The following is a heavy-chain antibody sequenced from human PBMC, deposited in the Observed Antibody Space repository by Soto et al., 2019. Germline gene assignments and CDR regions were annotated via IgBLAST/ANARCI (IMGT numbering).Heavy chain of an antibody. J-gene: IGHJ5*02. V-gene: IGHV1-69*01. CDR3: ATGGNWNYDWFDP. CDR1: GGTFSSYA. D-gene: IGHD1-7*01. CDR2: IIPIFGTA. Sequence: VKVSCKASGGTFSSYAISWVRQAPGQGLEWMGGIIPIFGTANYAQKFQGRVTITADESTSTAYMELSSLRSEDTAVYYCATGGNWNYDWFDPWGQGTLVTISS.